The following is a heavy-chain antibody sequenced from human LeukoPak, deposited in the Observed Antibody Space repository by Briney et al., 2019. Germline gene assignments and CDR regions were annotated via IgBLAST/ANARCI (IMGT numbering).Heavy chain of an antibody. V-gene: IGHV3-23*01. D-gene: IGHD4-11*01. J-gene: IGHJ4*02. CDR3: AKDRDYLALADY. CDR2: ISGSGGST. Sequence: PGGSLRLSCAASGFTFSSYGMSWVRQAPGKGLEWVSAISGSGGSTYYADSVKGRFTISRDYSKNTLYLQMNSLRAEDTAVYYCAKDRDYLALADYWGQGTLVTVSS. CDR1: GFTFSSYG.